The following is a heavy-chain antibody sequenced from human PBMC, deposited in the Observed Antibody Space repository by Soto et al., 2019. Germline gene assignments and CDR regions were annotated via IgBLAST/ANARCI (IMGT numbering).Heavy chain of an antibody. CDR1: GFTFSSYA. CDR3: ARGRDYYDSSGYSKPLDY. V-gene: IGHV3-30-3*01. CDR2: ISYDGSNK. J-gene: IGHJ4*02. Sequence: PGGSLRLSCAASGFTFSSYAMDWVRQAPGKGLEWVAVISYDGSNKYYADSVKGRFTISRDNSKNTLYLQMNSLRAEDTAVYYCARGRDYYDSSGYSKPLDYWGQGTLVTVSS. D-gene: IGHD3-22*01.